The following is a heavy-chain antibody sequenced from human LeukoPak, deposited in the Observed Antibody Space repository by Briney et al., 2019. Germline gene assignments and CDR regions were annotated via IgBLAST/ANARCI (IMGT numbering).Heavy chain of an antibody. CDR1: GYTFTSYD. D-gene: IGHD6-13*01. Sequence: ASVKVSCKASGYTFTSYDINWVRQATGQGLEWMGWMNPNSGNTGYAQKFQGRVTMTRNTSISTAYMELRSLRSDDTAVYYCAREYSSSWYYRYYYFDYWGQGTLVTVSS. V-gene: IGHV1-8*01. CDR3: AREYSSSWYYRYYYFDY. J-gene: IGHJ4*02. CDR2: MNPNSGNT.